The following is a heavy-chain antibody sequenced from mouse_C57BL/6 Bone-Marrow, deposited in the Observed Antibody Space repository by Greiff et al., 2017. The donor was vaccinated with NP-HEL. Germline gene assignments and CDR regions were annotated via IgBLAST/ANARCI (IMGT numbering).Heavy chain of an antibody. V-gene: IGHV7-1*01. CDR2: SRNKANDYTT. CDR3: ARESFYYAMDY. J-gene: IGHJ4*01. CDR1: GFTFSDFY. Sequence: EVKVVESGGGLVQSGRSLRLSCATSGFTFSDFYMEWVRQAPGKGLEWIAASRNKANDYTTEYSAYVKGRFIVSRDTSHSILYLQMNALRAEDTAIYYCARESFYYAMDYWGQGTSVTVSS.